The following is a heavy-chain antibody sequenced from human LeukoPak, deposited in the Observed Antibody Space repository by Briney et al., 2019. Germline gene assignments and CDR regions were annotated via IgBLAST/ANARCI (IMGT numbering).Heavy chain of an antibody. D-gene: IGHD2-2*01. CDR3: EAFRRKVVRGPDAFDI. V-gene: IGHV1-46*01. CDR1: GYTYTGYY. J-gene: IGHJ3*02. CDR2: INPSGGST. Sequence: ASVKVSCTASGYTYTGYYMHWARQAPGQGLEWMGIINPSGGSTSYAQKFQGRVTMTRDTSTSTVYMELSSLRCEDTAVLYFEAFRRKVVRGPDAFDIWGQGTMVTVSS.